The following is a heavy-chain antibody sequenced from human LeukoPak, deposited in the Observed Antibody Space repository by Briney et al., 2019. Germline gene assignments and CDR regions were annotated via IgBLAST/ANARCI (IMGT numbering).Heavy chain of an antibody. J-gene: IGHJ4*02. CDR3: ARIGSYYDYVWGSYRLFDY. D-gene: IGHD3-16*02. CDR1: GGSFSGYY. V-gene: IGHV4-34*01. Sequence: PSETLSLTCAVYGGSFSGYYWSWLRQPPGKGLEWIGEINHSGSTNYNPSLKSRVTISVDTSKNQFSLKLSSVTAADTAVYYCARIGSYYDYVWGSYRLFDYWGRGTLVTVSS. CDR2: INHSGST.